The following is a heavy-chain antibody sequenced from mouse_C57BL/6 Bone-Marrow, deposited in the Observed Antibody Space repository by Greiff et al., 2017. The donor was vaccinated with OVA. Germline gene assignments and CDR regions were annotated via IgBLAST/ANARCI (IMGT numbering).Heavy chain of an antibody. D-gene: IGHD2-5*01. J-gene: IGHJ2*01. CDR1: GFNIKDDY. CDR2: IDPENGDT. Sequence: EVHLVESGAELVRPGASVKLSCTASGFNIKDDYMHWVKQRPEQGLEWIGWIDPENGDTEYASKFQGKATITADTSSNTAYLQLSSLTSEDTAVYYCTTEDSNYEGYFDYWGQGTTLTVSS. V-gene: IGHV14-4*01. CDR3: TTEDSNYEGYFDY.